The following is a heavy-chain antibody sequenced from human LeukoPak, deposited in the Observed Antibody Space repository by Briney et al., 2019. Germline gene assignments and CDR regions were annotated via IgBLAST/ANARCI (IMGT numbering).Heavy chain of an antibody. CDR1: GGSISSTNW. CDR2: VHLSGRT. J-gene: IGHJ1*01. Sequence: SETLSLTCGVSGGSISSTNWWTLVRQPPGEGLEWIGEVHLSGRTNYNQSLESRVTISVDTSKNQFSLNLSSVTAADTAVYYCARSLGTYYYDISGFVYFQHWGQGTLVTVSS. D-gene: IGHD3-22*01. CDR3: ARSLGTYYYDISGFVYFQH. V-gene: IGHV4-4*02.